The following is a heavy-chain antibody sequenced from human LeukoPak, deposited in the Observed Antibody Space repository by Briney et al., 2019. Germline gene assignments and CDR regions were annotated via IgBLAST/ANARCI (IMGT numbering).Heavy chain of an antibody. Sequence: SQTLSLSCALSGDSVSSNGAAWSWIRQSPSRGLEWLGRTYYRSKGYNNYAVSVKSRITLNPDTSKNQFSLQLNSVTPEDTAVYYCARDVPIIAAAGNDAFDIWGQGTMVTVSS. J-gene: IGHJ3*02. CDR3: ARDVPIIAAAGNDAFDI. CDR1: GDSVSSNGAA. D-gene: IGHD6-13*01. CDR2: TYYRSKGYN. V-gene: IGHV6-1*01.